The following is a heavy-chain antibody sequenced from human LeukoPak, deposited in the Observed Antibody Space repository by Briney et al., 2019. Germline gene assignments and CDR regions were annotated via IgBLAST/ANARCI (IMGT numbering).Heavy chain of an antibody. J-gene: IGHJ4*02. D-gene: IGHD2-2*01. CDR3: ANPRGDKTSWIDY. CDR2: ISYDGSNK. Sequence: GGSLRLSCAASGFTFSSYGMHWVRQAPGKGLEWVAVISYDGSNKYYADSVKGRFTISRDNSKNTLYLQMNSLRAEDTAVYYCANPRGDKTSWIDYWGQGTLVTVSS. V-gene: IGHV3-30*18. CDR1: GFTFSSYG.